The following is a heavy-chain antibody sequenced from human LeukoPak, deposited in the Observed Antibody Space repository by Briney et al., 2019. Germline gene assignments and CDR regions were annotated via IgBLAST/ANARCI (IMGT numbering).Heavy chain of an antibody. CDR3: AREARARWEPYYFDY. D-gene: IGHD1-26*01. J-gene: IGHJ4*02. V-gene: IGHV1-69*05. CDR1: GGTFSSYA. Sequence: SVKVSCKASGGTFSSYAISWARQAPGQGLEWMGGIIPIFGTANYAQKFQGRVTITTDESTSTAYMELSSLRSEDTAVYYCAREARARWEPYYFDYWGQGTLVTVSS. CDR2: IIPIFGTA.